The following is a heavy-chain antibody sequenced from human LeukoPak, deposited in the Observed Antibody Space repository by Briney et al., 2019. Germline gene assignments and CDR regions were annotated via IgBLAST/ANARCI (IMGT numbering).Heavy chain of an antibody. CDR2: INHSGST. J-gene: IGHJ6*03. Sequence: SETLSLTCAVYGGSFIGYYWSWIRHPPGNGLEWIGEINHSGSTNYNPSLKSRITISVDTSKNQFSLKLSSVTAADTAVYYCARGLSGSYYLTYYYYMDVWGKGTTVTVSS. V-gene: IGHV4-34*01. D-gene: IGHD3-10*01. CDR1: GGSFIGYY. CDR3: ARGLSGSYYLTYYYYMDV.